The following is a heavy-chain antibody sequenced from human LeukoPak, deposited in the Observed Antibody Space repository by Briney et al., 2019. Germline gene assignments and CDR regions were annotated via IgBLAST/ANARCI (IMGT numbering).Heavy chain of an antibody. CDR3: AKALQWLVLGAFDY. J-gene: IGHJ4*02. V-gene: IGHV3-30*18. D-gene: IGHD6-19*01. CDR2: ISYDGSNK. CDR1: GFTFSSYG. Sequence: GGSLRLSCAASGFTFSSYGMHWVRQAPGKGLEWVAVISYDGSNKYYADSVKGRFTISRDNSKNTLYLQMNSLRAEDTAVYYCAKALQWLVLGAFDYWGQGTLVTVSS.